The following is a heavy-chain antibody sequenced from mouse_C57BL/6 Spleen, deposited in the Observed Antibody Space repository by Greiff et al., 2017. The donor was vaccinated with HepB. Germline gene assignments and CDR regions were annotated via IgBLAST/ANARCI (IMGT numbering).Heavy chain of an antibody. V-gene: IGHV5-12*01. D-gene: IGHD2-4*01. J-gene: IGHJ4*01. CDR3: ARHDYDDAMDY. Sequence: EVMLVESGGGLVQPGGSLKLSCAASGFIFSDYYMYWVRQTPEKRLEWVAYISNGGGSTYYPDTVKGRFTISRDNAKNTLYLQMSRLKSEDTAMYYCARHDYDDAMDYWGQGTSVTVSS. CDR1: GFIFSDYY. CDR2: ISNGGGST.